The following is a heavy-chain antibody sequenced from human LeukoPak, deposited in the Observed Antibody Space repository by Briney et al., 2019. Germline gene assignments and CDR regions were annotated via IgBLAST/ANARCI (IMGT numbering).Heavy chain of an antibody. CDR3: ARESTVDYFDY. J-gene: IGHJ4*02. Sequence: GGSLRLSCAASGFTFSSYSMNWVRQAPGKGLEWVSSISSSSSYIYYADSVKGRFTISRDNAKNSLYLQMNSLRVEDTAVYYCARESTVDYFDYWGQGTLVTVSS. CDR1: GFTFSSYS. D-gene: IGHD4-11*01. CDR2: ISSSSSYI. V-gene: IGHV3-21*01.